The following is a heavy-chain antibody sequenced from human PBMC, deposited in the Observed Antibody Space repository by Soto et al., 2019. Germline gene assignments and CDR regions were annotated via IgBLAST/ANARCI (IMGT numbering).Heavy chain of an antibody. V-gene: IGHV4-4*02. Sequence: PXETLSLTCSVACGSISSSNWWSWVRQPPVKGLEWIGEIYHSGSTNYNPSLKSRVTISVDKSKNQFSLKLSSVTAADTAVYYCARDSGSYWGNAFDIWGHGTMVTVSS. CDR1: CGSISSSNW. J-gene: IGHJ3*02. CDR2: IYHSGST. D-gene: IGHD1-26*01. CDR3: ARDSGSYWGNAFDI.